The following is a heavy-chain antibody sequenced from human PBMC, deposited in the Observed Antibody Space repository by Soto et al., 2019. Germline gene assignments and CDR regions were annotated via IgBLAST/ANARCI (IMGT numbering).Heavy chain of an antibody. Sequence: QVRLVESGGGVVQPGRSLRLSCAASGFSFSDYVMHWVRQSPGEGLEWVAVMWYHGRDKFYAESVKGRFTITRDNSKNTLYLQMNSLRAEETAVYYCARDAGGQSGNFIFDSWGQGALVSVSS. CDR2: MWYHGRDK. V-gene: IGHV3-33*01. CDR1: GFSFSDYV. CDR3: ARDAGGQSGNFIFDS. J-gene: IGHJ4*02. D-gene: IGHD1-26*01.